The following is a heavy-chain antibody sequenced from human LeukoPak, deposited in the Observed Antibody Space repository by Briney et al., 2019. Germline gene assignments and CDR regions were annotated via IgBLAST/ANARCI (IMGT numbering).Heavy chain of an antibody. V-gene: IGHV3-11*04. D-gene: IGHD4-17*01. Sequence: PGGSLRLSCAASGFTFSDFYMTWIRQAPGKGLEWVSYISSSGRTIYYADSVKGRFTISRDNAKNSLYLQMNSLRAEDTAVCYCARDAHYDDYGDLLDYWGQGTLVTVSS. CDR2: ISSSGRTI. CDR3: ARDAHYDDYGDLLDY. CDR1: GFTFSDFY. J-gene: IGHJ4*02.